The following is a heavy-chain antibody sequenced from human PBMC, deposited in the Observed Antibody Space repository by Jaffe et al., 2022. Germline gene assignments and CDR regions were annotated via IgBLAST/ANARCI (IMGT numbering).Heavy chain of an antibody. CDR3: AKEMGGSGTQPIDH. CDR2: ITWDALST. CDR1: GFPFNDYA. V-gene: IGHV3-43D*04. J-gene: IGHJ4*02. D-gene: IGHD3-10*01. Sequence: EVRLVESGGVVVQPGGSLRLSCEASGFPFNDYAMHWLRQVPGKGLEWVSFITWDALSTYYTQSVKGRFTVSRDDSKNSLYLQMNALRPDDSAVYFCAKEMGGSGTQPIDHWGQGTLVTVSS.